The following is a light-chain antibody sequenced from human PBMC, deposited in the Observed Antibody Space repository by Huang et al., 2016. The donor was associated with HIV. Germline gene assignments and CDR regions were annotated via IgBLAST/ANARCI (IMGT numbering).Light chain of an antibody. CDR2: GAS. J-gene: IGKJ2*01. CDR1: QDIRNY. V-gene: IGKV1-33*01. Sequence: IQMTQSPASLSASVGDRVTISCQASQDIRNYLNWYQQKPGKAPTLLIYGASNLETGVPSRFSGNGSGTDFTITISSLQSEDIATYYCKQYDNLYTFGQGTKLEIK. CDR3: KQYDNLYT.